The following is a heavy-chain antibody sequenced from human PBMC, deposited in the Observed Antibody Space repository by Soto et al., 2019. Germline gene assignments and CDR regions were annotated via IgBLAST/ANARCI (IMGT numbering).Heavy chain of an antibody. D-gene: IGHD3-9*01. CDR1: GGSVSSGSYY. CDR2: IYYSGIT. V-gene: IGHV4-61*01. CDR3: ARDGSTGTFFDY. J-gene: IGHJ4*02. Sequence: SETLSLTCTVSGGSVSSGSYYWSWIRQPPGKGLEWIGYIYYSGITNYNPSLKSRVTISVDTSKNQFSLKLSSVTAADTAVYYCARDGSTGTFFDYWGQGTLVTVSS.